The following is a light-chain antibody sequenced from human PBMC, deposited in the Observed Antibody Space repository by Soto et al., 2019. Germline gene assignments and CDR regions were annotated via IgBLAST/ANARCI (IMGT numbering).Light chain of an antibody. J-gene: IGKJ3*01. CDR1: QSVSSN. V-gene: IGKV3-15*01. Sequence: ETVMTQSPATLSVSPGERPTLSCRASQSVSSNLAWYQQKPGQAPRLLIYDASTRATGIPARFSGSGSGTEFTLTISSLQSEDVAVYYCQQYNTCPLTFGPGTKVDIK. CDR3: QQYNTCPLT. CDR2: DAS.